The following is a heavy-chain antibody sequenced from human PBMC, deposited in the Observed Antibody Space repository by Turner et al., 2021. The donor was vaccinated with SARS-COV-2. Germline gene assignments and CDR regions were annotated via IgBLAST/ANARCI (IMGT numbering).Heavy chain of an antibody. D-gene: IGHD3-9*01. CDR1: GFTFSSYA. CDR3: GKGKHYYDVLTGYYDS. V-gene: IGHV3-30-3*02. CDR2: ISYDGSNK. Sequence: ESGGGVVQPGRSLRLSCAASGFTFSSYAMHWVRQAPGKGLEWVAVISYDGSNKYYADSVKGRFTISRDNSKNTLYLQMNSLRAEDTAVYYCGKGKHYYDVLTGYYDSWGQGTLVAVSS. J-gene: IGHJ4*02.